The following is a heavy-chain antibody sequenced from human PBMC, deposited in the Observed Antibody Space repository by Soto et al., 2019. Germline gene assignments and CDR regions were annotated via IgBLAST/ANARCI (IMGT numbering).Heavy chain of an antibody. Sequence: SETLSITCTFSGGSISSDYWSWIRPPPGKGLEWIGYIYYSGSTNYNPSLKSRVTISVDTSKNQFSLKLSSVTAADTAVYYCARDEGYGGLGYYFDYWGQGTLVTVS. CDR2: IYYSGST. CDR3: ARDEGYGGLGYYFDY. CDR1: GGSISSDY. J-gene: IGHJ4*02. D-gene: IGHD1-26*01. V-gene: IGHV4-59*01.